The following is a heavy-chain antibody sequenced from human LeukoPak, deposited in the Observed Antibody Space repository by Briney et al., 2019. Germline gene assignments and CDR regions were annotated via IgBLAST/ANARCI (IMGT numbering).Heavy chain of an antibody. D-gene: IGHD3-22*01. CDR1: GFTFDDYA. CDR3: AKDDYYDSSGLDV. Sequence: GRSLRLSCAASGFTFDDYAMHWVRQAPGKGLEWVSGISWNSGSIGYADSVKGQFTISRDNAKNSLYLQMNSLRAEDTALYYCAKDDYYDSSGLDVWGQGTTVTVSS. J-gene: IGHJ6*02. V-gene: IGHV3-9*01. CDR2: ISWNSGSI.